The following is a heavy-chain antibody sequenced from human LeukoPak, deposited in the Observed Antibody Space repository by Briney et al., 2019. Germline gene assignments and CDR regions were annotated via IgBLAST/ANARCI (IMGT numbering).Heavy chain of an antibody. V-gene: IGHV4-59*01. D-gene: IGHD3-10*01. CDR1: GGSISPYY. CDR3: ARGGGSGRGNWFDP. Sequence: SETLSLTCTVSGGSISPYYWSWIRQPPGKGLEWIGYGYYSGSTNYNPSLKSRVTISVDTSKSQFSLKLTSVTAADTAVYYCARGGGSGRGNWFDPWGQGSLVIVSS. CDR2: GYYSGST. J-gene: IGHJ5*02.